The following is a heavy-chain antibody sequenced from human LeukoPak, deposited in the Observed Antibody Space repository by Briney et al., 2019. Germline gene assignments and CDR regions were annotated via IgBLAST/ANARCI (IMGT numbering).Heavy chain of an antibody. CDR3: ARLGTRSNYYYDSSGRSGY. CDR1: GGSISSYY. CDR2: IYYSGST. V-gene: IGHV4-59*01. J-gene: IGHJ4*02. D-gene: IGHD3-22*01. Sequence: SETLSLTCTVSGGSISSYYWSWIRQPPGKGLEWIGYIYYSGSTNYNPSLKSRVTISVDTSKNQFSLKLSSVTAADTAVYYCARLGTRSNYYYDSSGRSGYWGQGTLVTVSS.